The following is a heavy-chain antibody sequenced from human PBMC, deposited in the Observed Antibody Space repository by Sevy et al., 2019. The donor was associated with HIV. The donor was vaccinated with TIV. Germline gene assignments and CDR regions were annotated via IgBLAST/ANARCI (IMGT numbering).Heavy chain of an antibody. CDR2: ISSSSSYI. CDR3: AREAGESYGALPPPPDY. J-gene: IGHJ4*02. CDR1: GFTFSSYS. V-gene: IGHV3-21*01. D-gene: IGHD5-18*01. Sequence: GGSLRLSCAASGFTFSSYSMNWVRQAPGKGLEWVSSISSSSSYIYYADSVKGRFTISRDNAKNSLYLQMNSLRAEDTAVYYCAREAGESYGALPPPPDYWGQGTLVTVSS.